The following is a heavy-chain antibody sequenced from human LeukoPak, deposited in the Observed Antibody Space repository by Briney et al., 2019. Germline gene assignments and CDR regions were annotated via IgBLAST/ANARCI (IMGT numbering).Heavy chain of an antibody. V-gene: IGHV1-69*05. CDR2: IIPIFGTA. D-gene: IGHD5-12*01. Sequence: ASVKVSCKASGGTFSSYAISWVRQAPGQGLEWMGGIIPIFGTANYAQKFQGRVTITTDESTSTAYMGLSSLRSEDTAGYYCARYDQWLGFDYWGQGTLVTVSS. J-gene: IGHJ4*02. CDR1: GGTFSSYA. CDR3: ARYDQWLGFDY.